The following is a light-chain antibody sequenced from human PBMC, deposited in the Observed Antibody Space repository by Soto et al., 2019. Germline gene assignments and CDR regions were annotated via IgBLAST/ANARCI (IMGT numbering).Light chain of an antibody. CDR1: QTISTY. Sequence: DIQMTQSPSSLSASVGDRVTITCRASQTISTYLNWYQQIPGKAPKLLIYGASNLQYGVPSRFSGSGSGTDFTLTISSLQPEDFATYYCQKSSSIPYTFGQGTKLEIK. J-gene: IGKJ2*01. V-gene: IGKV1-39*01. CDR2: GAS. CDR3: QKSSSIPYT.